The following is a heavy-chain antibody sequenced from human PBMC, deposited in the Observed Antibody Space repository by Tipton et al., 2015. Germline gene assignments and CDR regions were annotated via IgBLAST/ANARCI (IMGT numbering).Heavy chain of an antibody. Sequence: SLRLSCAASGFTFSTYSVNWVRQAPGKGLEWVSYISATSGTIYYADSVKGRFTISRDNAKNSLYLQMNSLRPEDTALYFCVKDWFDYDSSGPFDYWGQGTLVTVSS. CDR3: VKDWFDYDSSGPFDY. D-gene: IGHD3-22*01. CDR1: GFTFSTYS. J-gene: IGHJ4*02. CDR2: ISATSGTI. V-gene: IGHV3-48*04.